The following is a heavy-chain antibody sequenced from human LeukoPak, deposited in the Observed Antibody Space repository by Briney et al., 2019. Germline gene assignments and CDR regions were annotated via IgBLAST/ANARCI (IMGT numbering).Heavy chain of an antibody. J-gene: IGHJ4*02. CDR1: GGSISSSSYY. CDR3: ARRESAVAGTGGFDY. D-gene: IGHD6-19*01. CDR2: IYYSGST. Sequence: PSETLSLTCTVSGGSISSSSYYWGWIRQPPGKGLEWIGSIYYSGSTYYNPSLKSRVTISVDTFKNQFSLKLSSVTAADTAVYYCARRESAVAGTGGFDYWGQGTLVTVSS. V-gene: IGHV4-39*01.